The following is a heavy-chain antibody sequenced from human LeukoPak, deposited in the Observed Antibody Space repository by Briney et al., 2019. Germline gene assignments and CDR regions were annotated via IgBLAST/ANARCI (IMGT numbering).Heavy chain of an antibody. V-gene: IGHV1-8*01. CDR1: GYTFTSYD. CDR3: ARPNRMGNDAFDI. D-gene: IGHD3-16*01. Sequence: ASVKVSCKASGYTFTSYDINWVRQATGQGLEWMGWMNPNSGNTGYAQKFQGRVTMTRNTSISTAHMELSSLRSEDTAVYYCARPNRMGNDAFDIWGQGTMVTVSS. J-gene: IGHJ3*02. CDR2: MNPNSGNT.